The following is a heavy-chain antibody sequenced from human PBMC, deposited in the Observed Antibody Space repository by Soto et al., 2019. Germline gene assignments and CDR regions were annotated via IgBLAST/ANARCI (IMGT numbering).Heavy chain of an antibody. J-gene: IGHJ4*02. V-gene: IGHV1-46*02. CDR1: GYTFNNYY. CDR2: INPNGGST. CDR3: ARDLAAGAY. D-gene: IGHD6-13*01. Sequence: QVQLVQSGAEVKKPGASVKVSCKASGYTFNNYYIHWVRQAPGQGLEWMAIINPNGGSTNYAQEFQGRVTLTRDTSTNTVYMELSGLSAEDTAVYYCARDLAAGAYWGQGSLVSVSS.